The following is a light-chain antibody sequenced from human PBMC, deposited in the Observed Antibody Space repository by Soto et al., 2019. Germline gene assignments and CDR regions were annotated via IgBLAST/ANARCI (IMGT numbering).Light chain of an antibody. CDR1: QSITTY. Sequence: DIEMTQSPSSLSASVGDRVTITCRASQSITTYLNWYQQTLGEAPKLLIYAASRLQIGVPSRFSGSGSGTDFALTISSQQTEDFATYYCHQSYSTWTFGQGTKVDI. V-gene: IGKV1-39*01. J-gene: IGKJ1*01. CDR3: HQSYSTWT. CDR2: AAS.